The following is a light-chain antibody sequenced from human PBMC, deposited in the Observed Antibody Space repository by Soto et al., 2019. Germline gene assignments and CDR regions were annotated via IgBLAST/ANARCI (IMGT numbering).Light chain of an antibody. Sequence: QSALTQPRSVSGSPGQSVTISCTGTSSDVGAYNYVSWYQQHPGKAPKVMIYDVSKRPSGVPDRFSGSKSGNTASLTISGLQAADEADYYCCSYAGRYTYVFGTGTKVTVL. V-gene: IGLV2-11*01. CDR2: DVS. J-gene: IGLJ1*01. CDR1: SSDVGAYNY. CDR3: CSYAGRYTYV.